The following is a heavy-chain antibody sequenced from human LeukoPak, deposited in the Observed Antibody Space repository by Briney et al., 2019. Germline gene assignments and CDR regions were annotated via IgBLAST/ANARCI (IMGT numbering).Heavy chain of an antibody. V-gene: IGHV3-48*01. CDR2: TSSSGRTI. J-gene: IGHJ6*02. CDR1: GFTFSSYS. CDR3: ASFSYYYGLDV. D-gene: IGHD3-3*01. Sequence: GGSLRLSCAASGFTFSSYSMNWVRQAPGKGLEWVSYTSSSGRTIYYADSVKGRFTSSRDNAKSSLYLQMNSLRAEDTAVYYCASFSYYYGLDVWGQGTTVTDSS.